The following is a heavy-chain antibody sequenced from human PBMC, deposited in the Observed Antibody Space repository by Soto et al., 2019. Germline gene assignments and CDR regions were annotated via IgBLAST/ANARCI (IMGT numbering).Heavy chain of an antibody. CDR3: ARDPLYSSSWYGYAFDI. CDR1: GFTFSSYS. D-gene: IGHD6-13*01. J-gene: IGHJ3*02. V-gene: IGHV3-21*01. CDR2: ISSSSSYI. Sequence: GGSLRLSCAASGFTFSSYSMNWVRQAPGKGLEWVSSISSSSSYIYYADSVKGRFTISRDNAKNSLYLQMNSLRAEDTAVYYCARDPLYSSSWYGYAFDIWGQGTMVTVSS.